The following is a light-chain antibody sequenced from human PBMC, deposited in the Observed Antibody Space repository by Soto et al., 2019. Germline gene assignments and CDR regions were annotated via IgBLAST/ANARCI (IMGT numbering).Light chain of an antibody. Sequence: DIVMTQSPDSLAVSLGERATINCKSSQSVLSSSDSKNYLAWHQQKPGQPPKLLIYWASTRESGVPERFSGRGSGTDFALTISSLQAEDVAVYYCQQYYSNPITFGQGTRLEIK. J-gene: IGKJ5*01. CDR3: QQYYSNPIT. CDR2: WAS. CDR1: QSVLSSSDSKNY. V-gene: IGKV4-1*01.